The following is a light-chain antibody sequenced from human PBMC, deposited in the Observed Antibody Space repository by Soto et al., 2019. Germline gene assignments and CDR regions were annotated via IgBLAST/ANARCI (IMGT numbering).Light chain of an antibody. V-gene: IGKV1-27*01. CDR1: QGIANY. CDR3: QKYNGAPFT. J-gene: IGKJ3*01. Sequence: DIQMTQSPSSLSASVGDRVTITCRASQGIANYLAWYQQKPGKVPKLLIYAASTLELGVPSRFSGSGFEKGFTLSISSLQHEDFATYYCQKYNGAPFTFGPGTKVDIK. CDR2: AAS.